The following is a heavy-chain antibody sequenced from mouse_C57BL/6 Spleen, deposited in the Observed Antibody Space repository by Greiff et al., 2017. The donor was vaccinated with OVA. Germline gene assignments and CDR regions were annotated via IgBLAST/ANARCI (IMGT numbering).Heavy chain of an antibody. CDR3: AKNNGSSRSYFDY. V-gene: IGHV2-5*01. D-gene: IGHD1-1*01. Sequence: VQLQQSGPGLVQPSQSLSITCTVSGFSLTSYGVHWVRQSPGKGLEWLGVIWRGGSTDYNAAFMYSLSITKDNSKSQVFFKMNSLHADDAAIDYCAKNNGSSRSYFDYWGQGTTLTVSS. J-gene: IGHJ2*01. CDR1: GFSLTSYG. CDR2: IWRGGST.